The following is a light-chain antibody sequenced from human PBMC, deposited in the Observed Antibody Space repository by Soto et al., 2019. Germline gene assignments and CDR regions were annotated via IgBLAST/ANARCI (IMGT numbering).Light chain of an antibody. CDR1: QSVTNNY. CDR2: GAS. J-gene: IGKJ2*01. V-gene: IGKV3-20*01. CDR3: QQYGNFPYT. Sequence: EVVLTQSPGTLSLSPGERATLSCRASQSVTNNYLAWHQQKPGQAPRLLIYGASSRATDIPDRFSGSGSGTDFTLSISRLEPEDFAVYHCQQYGNFPYTFGQGTKLEIK.